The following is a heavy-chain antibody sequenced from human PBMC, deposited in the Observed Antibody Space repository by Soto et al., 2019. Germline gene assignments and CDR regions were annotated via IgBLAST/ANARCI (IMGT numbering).Heavy chain of an antibody. CDR1: GFTFSSYG. Sequence: QVQLVESGGGVVQPGRSLRLSCAASGFTFSSYGMHWVSQAPGKGLEWVAVISYDGSNKYYADSVKGRFTISRDNSKNTLYLQMNSLRAEDTAVYYCAKFKKGGLFMTKVTQRYNRKPRNCDYWGQGTLVTVSS. CDR3: AKFKKGGLFMTKVTQRYNRKPRNCDY. CDR2: ISYDGSNK. V-gene: IGHV3-30*18. J-gene: IGHJ4*02. D-gene: IGHD4-17*01.